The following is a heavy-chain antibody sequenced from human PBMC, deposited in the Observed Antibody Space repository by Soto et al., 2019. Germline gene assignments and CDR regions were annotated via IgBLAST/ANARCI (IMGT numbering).Heavy chain of an antibody. J-gene: IGHJ5*02. V-gene: IGHV1-2*04. CDR2: INPNSSGT. CDR3: ARDGGICSGGSCYGWFDP. D-gene: IGHD2-15*01. Sequence: ASVKVSCKASGYTFTGYYMHWVRQAPGQGLEWMGWINPNSSGTNYAQKFQGWVTMTRDTSISTAYMELSRLRSDDTAVYYCARDGGICSGGSCYGWFDPWGQGTLVTV. CDR1: GYTFTGYY.